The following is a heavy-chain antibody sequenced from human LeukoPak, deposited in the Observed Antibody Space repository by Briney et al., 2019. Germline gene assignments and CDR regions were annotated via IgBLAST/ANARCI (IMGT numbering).Heavy chain of an antibody. Sequence: PGGSLRLSCAASGFTFSSYGMHWVRQAPGKGLEWVAVISYDGSNTYYADSVKGRFTISRDHSKNTLYLQMNSLRAEDTALYYCAKDPFSCRSSGCHGIDYWGQGTLVTVSS. CDR1: GFTFSSYG. D-gene: IGHD6-19*01. V-gene: IGHV3-30*18. CDR2: ISYDGSNT. CDR3: AKDPFSCRSSGCHGIDY. J-gene: IGHJ4*02.